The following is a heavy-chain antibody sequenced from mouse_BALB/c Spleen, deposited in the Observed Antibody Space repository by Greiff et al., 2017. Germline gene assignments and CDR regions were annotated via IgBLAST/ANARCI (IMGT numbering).Heavy chain of an antibody. Sequence: VQLKESGGDLVKPGGSLKLSCAASGFTFSSYGMSWVRQTPDKRLEWVATISSGGSTYYPDSVKGRFTISRDNARNILYLQMSSLRSEDTAMYYCARGRGFYYFDYWGQGTTLTVSS. D-gene: IGHD3-1*01. CDR3: ARGRGFYYFDY. CDR2: ISSGGST. V-gene: IGHV5-6-5*01. J-gene: IGHJ2*01. CDR1: GFTFSSYG.